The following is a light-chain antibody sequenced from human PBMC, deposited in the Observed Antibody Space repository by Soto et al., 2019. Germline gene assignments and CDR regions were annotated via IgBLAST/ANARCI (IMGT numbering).Light chain of an antibody. CDR3: SSYTGSSAVV. CDR1: SSDVGAFNY. J-gene: IGLJ2*01. CDR2: DVN. Sequence: QSVLTQPASVSGSPGQSITISCTGTSSDVGAFNYVSWYQQHPGKAPKLLIYDVNNRPSGVSERFSGSKSGNTASLTISGLQAGDEADYYCSSYTGSSAVVFGGGTKLTVL. V-gene: IGLV2-14*03.